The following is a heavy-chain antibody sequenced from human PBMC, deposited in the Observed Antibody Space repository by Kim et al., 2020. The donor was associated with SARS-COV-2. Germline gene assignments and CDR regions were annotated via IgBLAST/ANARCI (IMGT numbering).Heavy chain of an antibody. CDR2: IKQDGSEK. J-gene: IGHJ4*02. CDR1: GFTFSSYW. D-gene: IGHD3-22*01. Sequence: GGSLRLSCAASGFTFSSYWMSWVRQAPGKGLEWVANIKQDGSEKYYVDSVKGRFTISRDNAKNSLYLQMNSLRAEDTAVYYCARMGPRITMIVVVIKGQTTSSYFDYWGQGTLVTVSS. V-gene: IGHV3-7*01. CDR3: ARMGPRITMIVVVIKGQTTSSYFDY.